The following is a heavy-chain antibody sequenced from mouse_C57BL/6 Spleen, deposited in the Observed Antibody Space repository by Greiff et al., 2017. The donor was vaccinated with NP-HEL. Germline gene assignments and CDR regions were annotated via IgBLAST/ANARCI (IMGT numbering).Heavy chain of an antibody. Sequence: VQLQQPGAELVMPGASVKLSCKASGYTFTSYWMHWVKQRPGQGLEWIGEIDPSDSYTNYNQKFKGKSTLTVDKSSSTAYMQLSSLTSEDSAVYYCARKGGYDDFDYWGQGTTLTVSS. V-gene: IGHV1-69*01. CDR1: GYTFTSYW. J-gene: IGHJ2*01. CDR2: IDPSDSYT. CDR3: ARKGGYDDFDY. D-gene: IGHD2-2*01.